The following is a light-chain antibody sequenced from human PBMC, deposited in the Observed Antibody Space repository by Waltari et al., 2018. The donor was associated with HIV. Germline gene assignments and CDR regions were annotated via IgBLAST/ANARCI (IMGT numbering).Light chain of an antibody. CDR3: QSVDNSGFHVI. CDR2: KDS. CDR1: ALPKQY. V-gene: IGLV3-25*03. Sequence: SYELTQPPSVSVSPGQAAIITCSGVALPKQYASWYQQRSGQAPVLGVYKDSERPSGIPERFSGSGSGTTVTLTISGVQPEDEADYYCQSVDNSGFHVIFGGGTKLTVL. J-gene: IGLJ2*01.